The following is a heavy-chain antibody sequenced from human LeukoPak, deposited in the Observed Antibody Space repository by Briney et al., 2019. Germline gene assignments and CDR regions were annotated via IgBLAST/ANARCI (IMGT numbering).Heavy chain of an antibody. D-gene: IGHD2-15*01. CDR3: ARHTGSFRWFDP. J-gene: IGHJ5*02. Sequence: PSETLSLTCTVSGGSISSSSYYWGWIRQPPGKGLEWIGSIYYSGSTYYNPSLKSRVTISVDTSKNQFSLKLSSVTAADTAVYYCARHTGSFRWFDPWGLGTLVTVSS. CDR1: GGSISSSSYY. CDR2: IYYSGST. V-gene: IGHV4-39*01.